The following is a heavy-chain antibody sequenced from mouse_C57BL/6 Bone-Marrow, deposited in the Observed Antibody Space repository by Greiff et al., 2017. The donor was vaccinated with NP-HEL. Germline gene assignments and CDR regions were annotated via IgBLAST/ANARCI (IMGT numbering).Heavy chain of an antibody. D-gene: IGHD6-5*01. CDR2: IWTGGGT. V-gene: IGHV2-9-1*01. Sequence: VKVEESGPGLVAPSQSLSITCTVSGFSLTSYAISWVRQPPGKGLEWLGVIWTGGGTNYNSALKSRLSISKDNSKSQVFLKMNSLQTDDTARYYCVLLSAWFAYWGQGTLVTVSA. CDR3: VLLSAWFAY. CDR1: GFSLTSYA. J-gene: IGHJ3*01.